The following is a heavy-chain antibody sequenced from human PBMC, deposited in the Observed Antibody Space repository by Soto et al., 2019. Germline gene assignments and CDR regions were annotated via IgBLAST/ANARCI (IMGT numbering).Heavy chain of an antibody. Sequence: QVQLQQWGAGLLKPSETLSLTCAVYGRSFSGYYWSWIRQSPGKGLEWIGEINHSGSTHYNPSLKSRVTILIDAPKNQFSLKMSSVTAADTAVYYCARSPYMDVWGKGTTVIVSS. CDR1: GRSFSGYY. CDR2: INHSGST. J-gene: IGHJ6*03. V-gene: IGHV4-34*01. CDR3: ARSPYMDV.